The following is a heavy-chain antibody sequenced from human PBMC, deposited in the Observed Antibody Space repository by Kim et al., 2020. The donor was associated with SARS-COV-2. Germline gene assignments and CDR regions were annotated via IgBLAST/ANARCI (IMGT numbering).Heavy chain of an antibody. D-gene: IGHD2-15*01. J-gene: IGHJ5*02. V-gene: IGHV3-48*02. CDR3: VRDWWGDP. Sequence: STTMYYADSVKGRFTISRDNARNSLYLQMNSLRDEDTAVYYCVRDWWGDPWGQGTLVTVSS. CDR2: STTM.